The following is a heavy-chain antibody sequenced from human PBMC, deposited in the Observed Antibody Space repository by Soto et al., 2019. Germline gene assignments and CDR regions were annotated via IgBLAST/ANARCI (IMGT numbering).Heavy chain of an antibody. D-gene: IGHD4-17*01. CDR2: IFYSGSA. CDR3: ARERSPYGDYESY. CDR1: GGSISGNY. Sequence: SETLSLTCTVSGGSISGNYWSWIRQPPGKGLEWMGYIFYSGSANYNPSLKSRVTISTDTSKRQFSLKLNSVTAADTAVYYCARERSPYGDYESYWGQGILVTVSS. J-gene: IGHJ4*02. V-gene: IGHV4-59*01.